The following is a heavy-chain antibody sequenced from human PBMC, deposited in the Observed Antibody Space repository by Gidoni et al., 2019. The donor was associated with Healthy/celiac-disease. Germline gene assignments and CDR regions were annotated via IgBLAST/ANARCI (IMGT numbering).Heavy chain of an antibody. V-gene: IGHV4-39*01. Sequence: QLQLQESGPGLVKPSETLSLTCTVSGGSISSSSYYWGWIRQPPGKGLEWIGSIYYSGSTYYNPSLKSRVTISVDTSKNQFSLKLSSVTAADTAVYYWATPGVQLKDVVATIWGHYYYGMDVWGQGTTVTVSS. J-gene: IGHJ6*02. CDR2: IYYSGST. D-gene: IGHD5-12*01. CDR3: ATPGVQLKDVVATIWGHYYYGMDV. CDR1: GGSISSSSYY.